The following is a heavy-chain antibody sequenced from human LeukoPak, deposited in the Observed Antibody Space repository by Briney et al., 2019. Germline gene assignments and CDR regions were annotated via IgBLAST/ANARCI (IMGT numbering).Heavy chain of an antibody. D-gene: IGHD2-2*01. CDR1: GGSISSYY. CDR2: IYYSGST. Sequence: SSETLSLTXTVSGGSISSYYWTWIRQPPGKGLECIGYIYYSGSTNYNPSLKSRVTISVDTSKNQFSLKLSSVTAADTAVYYCARRGLGYCSSSSCLPYAFDIWGQGTMVTVSS. CDR3: ARRGLGYCSSSSCLPYAFDI. V-gene: IGHV4-59*12. J-gene: IGHJ3*02.